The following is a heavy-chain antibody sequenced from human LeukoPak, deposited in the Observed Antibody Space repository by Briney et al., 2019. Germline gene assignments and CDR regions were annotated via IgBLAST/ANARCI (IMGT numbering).Heavy chain of an antibody. Sequence: SETLSLTCTVSGGSISSYYWSWIRQPPGKGLEWIANIYHTGSTNYNPSLSSRVTISIDTAKNQFSLKLTSVTAADTAVYYCARRGRNSSGWQDYLWGQGTLVTVSS. CDR3: ARRGRNSSGWQDYL. D-gene: IGHD6-25*01. CDR1: GGSISSYY. CDR2: IYHTGST. J-gene: IGHJ4*02. V-gene: IGHV4-59*01.